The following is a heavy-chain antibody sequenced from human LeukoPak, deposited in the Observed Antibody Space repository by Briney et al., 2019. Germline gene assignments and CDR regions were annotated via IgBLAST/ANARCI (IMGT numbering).Heavy chain of an antibody. Sequence: PSETLSLTCAAYGGSFSGYYWSWIRQPPGKGLEWIGEINHSGSTNYSPSLKSRVTISVDTSKNQFSLKLSSVTAADTAVYYCARGPEPWYYYYYGMDVWGQGTTVTVSS. J-gene: IGHJ6*02. CDR1: GGSFSGYY. V-gene: IGHV4-34*01. CDR2: INHSGST. CDR3: ARGPEPWYYYYYGMDV.